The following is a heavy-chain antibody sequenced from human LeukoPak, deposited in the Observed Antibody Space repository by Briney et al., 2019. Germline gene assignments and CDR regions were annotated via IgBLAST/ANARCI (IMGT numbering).Heavy chain of an antibody. Sequence: GGSLRLSCAASGFTFSSYAMSWVRQAPGKGLEWVSAISGSGGSTYYADSVKGRFTISRDNSKNTLYLQMNTLRAEDTAVLYCVKDQGVVFGHFDNWGQGTLVTVSS. CDR1: GFTFSSYA. CDR3: VKDQGVVFGHFDN. V-gene: IGHV3-23*01. J-gene: IGHJ4*02. CDR2: ISGSGGST. D-gene: IGHD3/OR15-3a*01.